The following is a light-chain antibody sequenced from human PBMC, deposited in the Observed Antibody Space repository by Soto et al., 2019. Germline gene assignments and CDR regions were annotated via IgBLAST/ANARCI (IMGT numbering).Light chain of an antibody. V-gene: IGLV2-8*01. Sequence: QSVLAQPPSAAGAAGQSGTISCTGTSSDVGDNYVSWYQQHLGKAPKLIIYEVTLRPSGVPDRFSGSKSGNTASLTVSGLQADDEADYYCSAYAGGNTYVFGTGTKVAVL. CDR1: SSDVGDNY. CDR2: EVT. CDR3: SAYAGGNTYV. J-gene: IGLJ1*01.